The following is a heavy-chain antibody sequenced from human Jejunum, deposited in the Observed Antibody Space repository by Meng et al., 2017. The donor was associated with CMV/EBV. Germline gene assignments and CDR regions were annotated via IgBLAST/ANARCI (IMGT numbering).Heavy chain of an antibody. Sequence: FTFTTYWMAWVRQAPGKGLEWVANITPDEGEKYYVDSVYGRFTVSRDNAKNSLYLEMNSLRAEDTAVYYCARISKYRYGVYGMDVWGQGTTVTVSS. CDR1: FTFTTYW. J-gene: IGHJ6*02. V-gene: IGHV3-7*01. D-gene: IGHD5-18*01. CDR2: ITPDEGEK. CDR3: ARISKYRYGVYGMDV.